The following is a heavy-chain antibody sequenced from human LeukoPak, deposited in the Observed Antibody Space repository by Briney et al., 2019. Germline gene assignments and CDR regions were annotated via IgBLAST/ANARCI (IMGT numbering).Heavy chain of an antibody. D-gene: IGHD3-22*01. V-gene: IGHV4-31*03. Sequence: PSQTLSLTCIVSGGSISSGDYYWSWIRQHPEKGLEWIGYTFYSGSTYYNPSLKSRVTISVDTSKNQFSLKLSSVTAADTAVYYCARAIRGRMIVVPVDTRFDPWGQGTLVTVSS. CDR3: ARAIRGRMIVVPVDTRFDP. CDR1: GGSISSGDYY. J-gene: IGHJ5*02. CDR2: TFYSGST.